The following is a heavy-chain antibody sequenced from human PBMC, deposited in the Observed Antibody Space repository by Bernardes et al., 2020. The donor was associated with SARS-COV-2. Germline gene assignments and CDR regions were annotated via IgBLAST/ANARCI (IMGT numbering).Heavy chain of an antibody. J-gene: IGHJ3*01. V-gene: IGHV3-9*01. D-gene: IGHD3-22*01. Sequence: SLLLSCAASGFTFDDYAMHWVRQVPGKGLEWVSGITWNSGNLVYADSVKGRFTISRDNAKNSLHLQMNSLRAEDTALYYCVKGNMIVVVGPPTAFDVWGQGTMVTVSS. CDR3: VKGNMIVVVGPPTAFDV. CDR2: ITWNSGNL. CDR1: GFTFDDYA.